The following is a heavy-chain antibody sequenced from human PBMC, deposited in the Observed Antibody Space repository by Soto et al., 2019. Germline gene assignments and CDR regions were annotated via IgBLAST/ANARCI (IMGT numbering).Heavy chain of an antibody. J-gene: IGHJ6*02. D-gene: IGHD3-9*01. CDR1: GFTFSSYS. Sequence: GGSLRLSCAASGFTFSSYSMNWVRQAPGKGLEWVSSISSSSSYIYYADSVKGRFTISRDNAKNSLYLQMNSLRAEDTAVYYCARVGLTGYYNVGVRSYYYYGMDVWGQGTTVTVSS. CDR3: ARVGLTGYYNVGVRSYYYYGMDV. CDR2: ISSSSSYI. V-gene: IGHV3-21*01.